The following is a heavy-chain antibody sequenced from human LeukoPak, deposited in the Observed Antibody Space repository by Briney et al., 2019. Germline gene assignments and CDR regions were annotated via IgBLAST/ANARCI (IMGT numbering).Heavy chain of an antibody. CDR1: GYTFTGYY. Sequence: GASVEVSCKASGYTFTGYYMHWVRQAPGQGLEWMGRINPNSGGTNYAQKFQGRATMTRDTSISTAYMELSRLRSDDTAVYYCARGPRLDSSGWYYGAFDIWGQGTMVTVSS. V-gene: IGHV1-2*06. D-gene: IGHD6-19*01. CDR3: ARGPRLDSSGWYYGAFDI. J-gene: IGHJ3*02. CDR2: INPNSGGT.